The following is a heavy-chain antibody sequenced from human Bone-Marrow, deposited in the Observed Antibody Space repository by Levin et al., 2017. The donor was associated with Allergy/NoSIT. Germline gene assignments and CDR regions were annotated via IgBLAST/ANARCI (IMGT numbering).Heavy chain of an antibody. Sequence: EGSLRLSCAASGFMFSRLAMSWVRQAPGKGLEWVSTIGSSGTSTYYADSVKGRFNISRDNARDIVYLQMNSLRVDDTALYYCAKGEDTSLSQFAYWGQGTRVTVSS. CDR1: GFMFSRLA. CDR2: IGSSGTST. D-gene: IGHD3-16*02. CDR3: AKGEDTSLSQFAY. J-gene: IGHJ4*02. V-gene: IGHV3-23*01.